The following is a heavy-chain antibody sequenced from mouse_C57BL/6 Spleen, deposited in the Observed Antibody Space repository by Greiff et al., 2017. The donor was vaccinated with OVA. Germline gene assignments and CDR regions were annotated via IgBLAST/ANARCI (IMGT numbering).Heavy chain of an antibody. CDR3: ARLAY. CDR1: GFTFSDYG. CDR2: ISSGSSTI. V-gene: IGHV5-17*01. J-gene: IGHJ2*01. Sequence: EVQLVESGGGLVKPGGSLKLSCAASGFTFSDYGMYWVRQAPEKGLEWVAYISSGSSTIYYADTVKGRFTISRDNAKNTLFLQMTSLRSEDTAMYYCARLAYWGQGTTLTVSS.